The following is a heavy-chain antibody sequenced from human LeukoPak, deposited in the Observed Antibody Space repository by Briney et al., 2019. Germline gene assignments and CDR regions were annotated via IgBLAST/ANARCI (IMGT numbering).Heavy chain of an antibody. J-gene: IGHJ3*02. D-gene: IGHD5-24*01. CDR1: GDSISNYS. V-gene: IGHV4-59*01. CDR2: IYYTGSA. Sequence: SETLSLTCTVSGDSISNYSWNWIRQPPGMGLEWIGSIYYTGSADYIPSLRSRLTISVDTSKNEFSLKLTSVSAEDTAVYYCAASDGYPYIDAFDIWGQGTMVTVSS. CDR3: AASDGYPYIDAFDI.